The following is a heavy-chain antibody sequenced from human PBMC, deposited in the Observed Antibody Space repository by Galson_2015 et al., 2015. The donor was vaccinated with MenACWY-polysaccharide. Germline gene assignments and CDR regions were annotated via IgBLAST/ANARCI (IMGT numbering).Heavy chain of an antibody. D-gene: IGHD4-17*01. J-gene: IGHJ5*02. CDR2: MFHSVGG. CDR3: AGIPATETSFGWFDP. CDR1: GVSISSGSHH. V-gene: IGHV4-31*11. Sequence: TLSLTCAVSGVSISSGSHHWSWFRQYPGKSLEWIAYMFHSVGGNYNPSLRSRVTISLDKSRNQFSLNLSSVTAADTAVYFCAGIPATETSFGWFDPWGQGTLVTVSS.